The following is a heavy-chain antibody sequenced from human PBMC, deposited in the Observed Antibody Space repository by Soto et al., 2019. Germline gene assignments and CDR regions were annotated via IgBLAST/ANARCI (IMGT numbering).Heavy chain of an antibody. V-gene: IGHV4-30-4*01. CDR3: ARVPDY. D-gene: IGHD2-2*01. CDR1: GGSISSDDYY. J-gene: IGHJ4*02. CDR2: IYYSGST. Sequence: SETLSLTCTVSGGSISSDDYYWSWIRQPPGKGLEWIGYIYYSGSTYYNPSLKRRISISIDTSKNQFSLKLSSVTAADTAVYYCARVPDYWGEGILVTVSS.